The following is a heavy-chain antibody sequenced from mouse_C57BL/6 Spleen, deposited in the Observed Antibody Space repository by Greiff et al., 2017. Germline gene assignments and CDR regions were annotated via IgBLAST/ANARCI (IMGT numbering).Heavy chain of an antibody. CDR3: ARYDITTVVATRGSIDD. Sequence: EVQLQQSGPELVKPGASVKMSCKASGYTFTDYNMHWVKQSHGKSLEWIGYINPNNGGTSYNQKFKGKATLTVNKSSSTAYMELRSLTSEDSAVYYCARYDITTVVATRGSIDDWGQGTSVTVSS. CDR1: GYTFTDYN. D-gene: IGHD1-1*01. CDR2: INPNNGGT. J-gene: IGHJ4*01. V-gene: IGHV1-22*01.